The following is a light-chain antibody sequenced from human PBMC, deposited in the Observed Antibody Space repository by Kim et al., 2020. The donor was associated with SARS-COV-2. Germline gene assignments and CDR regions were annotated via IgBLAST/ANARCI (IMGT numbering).Light chain of an antibody. CDR2: GKN. CDR3: NCRDASGYYWV. CDR1: SLRSYS. V-gene: IGLV3-19*01. Sequence: SSELTQDPTVSVALGQTVRITCKGDSLRSYSVSWYQQKPGQVPALVIYGKNNRPSGIPDRFSGSSSGNMASLTITGAQAEDEADYYCNCRDASGYYWVFGGGTQLTVL. J-gene: IGLJ3*02.